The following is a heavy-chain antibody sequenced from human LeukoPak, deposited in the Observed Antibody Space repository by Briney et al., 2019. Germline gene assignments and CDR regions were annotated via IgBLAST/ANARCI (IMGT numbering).Heavy chain of an antibody. V-gene: IGHV3-48*03. J-gene: IGHJ4*02. Sequence: GGSLRLSCAVSGFPFSIYEMNWVRQAPGKGLQWVSNIGSSGTTIYYADSVKGRLSISRDNAKNSLYLQMNSLRVEDTAVYYCALLAVASDFDYWGQGALVTVSS. D-gene: IGHD6-19*01. CDR3: ALLAVASDFDY. CDR2: IGSSGTTI. CDR1: GFPFSIYE.